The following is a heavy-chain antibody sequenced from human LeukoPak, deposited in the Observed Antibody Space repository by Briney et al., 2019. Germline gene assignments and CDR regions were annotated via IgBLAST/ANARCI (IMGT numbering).Heavy chain of an antibody. Sequence: PGGSLRLSCAASGFTFSSYAMSWVRQAPGKGLEWVSGISGSAGSTYYADSVKGRLTISGDNSKNTLYLQMNSLRAEDTAVYYCAKGSWGSEWSSFDYWGQGTLVTVSS. CDR2: ISGSAGST. CDR1: GFTFSSYA. D-gene: IGHD3-3*01. J-gene: IGHJ4*02. V-gene: IGHV3-23*01. CDR3: AKGSWGSEWSSFDY.